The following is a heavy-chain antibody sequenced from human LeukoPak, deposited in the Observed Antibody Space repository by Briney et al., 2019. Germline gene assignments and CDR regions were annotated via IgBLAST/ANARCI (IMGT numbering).Heavy chain of an antibody. CDR1: GGSISSGDYY. CDR2: IYYSGST. D-gene: IGHD5-24*01. Sequence: SETLSLTCTVSGGSISSGDYYWSWIRQPPGKGLEWIGYIYYSGSTYYNPSLKSRVTISVDTSKNQFSLKLSSVTAADMAVYYCAGSDGYNYNVYWGQGTLVTVSS. CDR3: AGSDGYNYNVY. V-gene: IGHV4-30-4*01. J-gene: IGHJ4*02.